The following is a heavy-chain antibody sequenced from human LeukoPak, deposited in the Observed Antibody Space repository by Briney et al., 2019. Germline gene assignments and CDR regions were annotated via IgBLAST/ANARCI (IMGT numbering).Heavy chain of an antibody. CDR3: ARVVVGANNWFDP. Sequence: PGGSLRLSCAASGFTVSSNYMSWVRQAPGKGLEWVSVIYSGGSSYYADSVKGRFTISRDNSKNTLYLQMNSLRAEDTAVYYCARVVVGANNWFDPWGQGTLVTVSS. CDR1: GFTVSSNY. V-gene: IGHV3-53*01. D-gene: IGHD1-26*01. CDR2: IYSGGSS. J-gene: IGHJ5*02.